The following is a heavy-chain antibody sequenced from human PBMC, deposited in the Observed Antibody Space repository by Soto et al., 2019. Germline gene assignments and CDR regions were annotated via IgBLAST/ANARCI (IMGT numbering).Heavy chain of an antibody. D-gene: IGHD2-2*01. CDR3: ARLGGYCSTTGCYGYYAMDV. Sequence: PSETLSLTCTVSGGSISSRSYYWGWIRQPQGKGLEWIGSIYYSGNTYYNPSLKSRVTMSVDTSKNQFSLKLSSVTAADTAVYYCARLGGYCSTTGCYGYYAMDVWGKGTTVTVSS. J-gene: IGHJ6*01. CDR2: IYYSGNT. V-gene: IGHV4-39*01. CDR1: GGSISSRSYY.